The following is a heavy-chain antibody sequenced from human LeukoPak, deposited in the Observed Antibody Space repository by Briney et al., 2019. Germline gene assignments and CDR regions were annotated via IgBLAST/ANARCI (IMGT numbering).Heavy chain of an antibody. J-gene: IGHJ4*02. V-gene: IGHV4-38-2*02. CDR3: ARTDYDSMFDY. CDR1: GYSISSGYY. CDR2: IYHSGST. D-gene: IGHD3-22*01. Sequence: PSETLSLTCTVSGYSISSGYYWGWIRQPPGKGLEWIGSIYHSGSTYYNPSLKSRVTISVDTSKNQLSLKLSSVTAADTAVYYCARTDYDSMFDYWGQGTLVTVSS.